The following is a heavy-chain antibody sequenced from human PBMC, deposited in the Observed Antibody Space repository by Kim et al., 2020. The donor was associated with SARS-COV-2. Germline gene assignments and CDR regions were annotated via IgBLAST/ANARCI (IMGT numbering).Heavy chain of an antibody. D-gene: IGHD2-21*02. CDR3: ARLVTGGDL. CDR1: GSSFADYY. Sequence: ASVKVSCKTSGSSFADYYLNWVRQAPGQGLEWMGWINPDTGVTKYAQKFQGRVTMTGDRSISTSHLDLTNLKSDDTAIYYCARLVTGGDLWGQGTLV. V-gene: IGHV1-2*02. J-gene: IGHJ4*02. CDR2: INPDTGVT.